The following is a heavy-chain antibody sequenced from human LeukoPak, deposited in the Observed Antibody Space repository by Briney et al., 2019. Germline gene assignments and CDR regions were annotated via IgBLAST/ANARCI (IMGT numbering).Heavy chain of an antibody. Sequence: KTSETLSLTCAVYGGSFSGYYWSWIRQPPGKGLEWIGEINHSGSTNYNPSLKSRVTISVDTSKNQFSLKLSSVTAADTAVYYCARDLHSGSSGRLGYWGQGTLVTVSS. V-gene: IGHV4-34*01. CDR3: ARDLHSGSSGRLGY. J-gene: IGHJ4*02. CDR2: INHSGST. D-gene: IGHD1-26*01. CDR1: GGSFSGYY.